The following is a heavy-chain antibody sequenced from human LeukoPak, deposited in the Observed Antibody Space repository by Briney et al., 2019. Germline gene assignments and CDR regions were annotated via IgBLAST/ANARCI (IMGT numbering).Heavy chain of an antibody. CDR3: ARVPKTSGSYDY. Sequence: GASVKVSCKASGYTFTGYYMHWVRQAPGQGLEWMGWINPNSGGTNYAQKFQGRVAMTRDTSISTAYMELSRLRSDDTAVYYCARVPKTSGSYDYWGQGTLVTVSS. CDR2: INPNSGGT. CDR1: GYTFTGYY. D-gene: IGHD3-10*01. J-gene: IGHJ4*02. V-gene: IGHV1-2*02.